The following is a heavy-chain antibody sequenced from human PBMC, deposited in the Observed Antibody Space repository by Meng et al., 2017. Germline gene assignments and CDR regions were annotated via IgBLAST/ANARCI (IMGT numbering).Heavy chain of an antibody. J-gene: IGHJ4*02. CDR1: GFTFSSYA. Sequence: QVQLAAAGGGVVHAGRSLRLSCAASGFTFSSYAMHWVRQAQGKGLEWVAVISYDGSNKYYADSVKGRFTISRDNSKNTLYLQMNSLRAEDTAVYYCARVVYSSGWSFDYWGQGTLVTVSS. CDR2: ISYDGSNK. CDR3: ARVVYSSGWSFDY. D-gene: IGHD6-19*01. V-gene: IGHV3-30*01.